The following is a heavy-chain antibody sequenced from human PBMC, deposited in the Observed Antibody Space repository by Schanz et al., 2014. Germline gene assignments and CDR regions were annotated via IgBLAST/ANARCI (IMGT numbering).Heavy chain of an antibody. CDR1: GFTFSTYY. J-gene: IGHJ4*02. CDR3: AKDGRLPYYGTGSDFDY. V-gene: IGHV3-21*04. CDR2: ISSSSSYI. D-gene: IGHD3-22*01. Sequence: EVQLVESGGGLVQPGRSLRLSCVASGFTFSTYYMNWVRQAPGKGLEWVSSISSSSSYISYADSVKGRFTISRDNAKNSLYLQMNSLRAGDTAVYYCAKDGRLPYYGTGSDFDYWGQGTLVAVSS.